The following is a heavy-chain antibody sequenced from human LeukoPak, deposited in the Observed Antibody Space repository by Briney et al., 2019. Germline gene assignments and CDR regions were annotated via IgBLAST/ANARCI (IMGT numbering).Heavy chain of an antibody. D-gene: IGHD1-1*01. CDR2: VSYSGSP. CDR3: ARGSNWDDGAFDQ. CDR1: GGSISSGGYY. J-gene: IGHJ4*02. Sequence: PSETLSLTCTVSGGSISSGGYYWSWIRQPPGKGLEWIGYVSYSGSPDFNPSLKSRLNISVDTSKNQFSLKLSSVTAADTAVYYCARGSNWDDGAFDQWGQGTLVTVSS. V-gene: IGHV4-61*08.